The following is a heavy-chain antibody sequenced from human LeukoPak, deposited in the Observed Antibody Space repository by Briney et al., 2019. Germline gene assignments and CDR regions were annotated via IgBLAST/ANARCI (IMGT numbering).Heavy chain of an antibody. CDR2: FSRGVRHA. Sequence: GGSLRLSCAASGFTFSVYSMNWGRQAPGRGLGWVSSFSRGVRHAYYADSSEGRFTISRDDAKNTLYLQMNSLRVDDMAIYYCVRDLRRMGATTAYLHHWGQGTLVTVSS. CDR1: GFTFSVYS. CDR3: VRDLRRMGATTAYLHH. V-gene: IGHV3-21*01. D-gene: IGHD1-26*01. J-gene: IGHJ1*01.